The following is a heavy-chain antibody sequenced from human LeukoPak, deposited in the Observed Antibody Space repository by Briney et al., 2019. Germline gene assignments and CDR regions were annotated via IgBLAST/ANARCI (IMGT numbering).Heavy chain of an antibody. Sequence: SETLSLTCSVSGYSISSGFYWGWIRQPLGKGLEWIGSIFHRGSTYYKSSLKSRITISVDTSKNQFSLKLSSVTAADTAVYCCARANYYDSSGYSRGAFDIWGQGTMVTVSS. V-gene: IGHV4-38-2*02. CDR2: IFHRGST. CDR3: ARANYYDSSGYSRGAFDI. J-gene: IGHJ3*02. D-gene: IGHD3-22*01. CDR1: GYSISSGFY.